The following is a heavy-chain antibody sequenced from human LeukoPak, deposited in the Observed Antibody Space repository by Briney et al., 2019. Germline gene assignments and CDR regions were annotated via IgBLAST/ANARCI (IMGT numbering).Heavy chain of an antibody. D-gene: IGHD1-26*01. CDR2: ITSSSSYI. CDR3: ARYRFVVGATDSFDI. Sequence: GGSLRLSCAASGFTLSSYSMNWVRQAPGKGLEWVSSITSSSSYIYYADSVKGRFTISRDNARNSLSLQMNSLRAEDTAVYYCARYRFVVGATDSFDIWGQGTMVTVSS. J-gene: IGHJ3*02. V-gene: IGHV3-21*01. CDR1: GFTLSSYS.